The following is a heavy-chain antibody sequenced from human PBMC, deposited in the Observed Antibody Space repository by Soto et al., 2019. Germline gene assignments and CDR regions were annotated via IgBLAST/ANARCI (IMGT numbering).Heavy chain of an antibody. J-gene: IGHJ4*02. V-gene: IGHV1-69*12. CDR1: GGTFSSYA. Sequence: QVQLVQSGAEVKKPGSSVKVSCKASGGTFSSYAISWVRQAPGQGLEWMGGIIPIFGTANYAQKFQGRVTITADESTSTAYMELSSLRSEDTAVYYCARARGGPYCSGGSCQYYFDYWGQGTLVTVSS. CDR3: ARARGGPYCSGGSCQYYFDY. D-gene: IGHD2-15*01. CDR2: IIPIFGTA.